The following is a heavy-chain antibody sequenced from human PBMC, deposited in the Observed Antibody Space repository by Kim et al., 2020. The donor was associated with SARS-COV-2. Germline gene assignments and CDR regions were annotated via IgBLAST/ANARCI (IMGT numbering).Heavy chain of an antibody. CDR2: ISADGAST. D-gene: IGHD5-12*01. CDR3: AKGGLPQDSYHYLEV. V-gene: IGHV3-43*02. J-gene: IGHJ6*03. CDR1: GFIFDDYG. Sequence: GGSLRLSCAASGFIFDDYGMHWVRQAPGKGLEWVSLISADGASTYYADSVKGRFTFSRDNGKNSLYLQMNGLRPEDTALYYCAKGGLPQDSYHYLEVWGKGTTVTVSS.